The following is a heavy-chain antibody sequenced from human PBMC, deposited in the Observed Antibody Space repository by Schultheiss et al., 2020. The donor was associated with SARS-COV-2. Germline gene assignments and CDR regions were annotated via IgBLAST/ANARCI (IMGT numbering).Heavy chain of an antibody. CDR1: GFTFSSYS. J-gene: IGHJ4*02. D-gene: IGHD3-9*01. V-gene: IGHV3-21*04. Sequence: GGSLRLSCAASGFTFSSYSMNWVRQAPGKGLEWVSAISGSGGSTFNADSVKGRFTISRDNAKNSLYLQMNSLRAEDTAVYYCARDHVGYYKGTLDYWGQGTLVTVSS. CDR2: ISGSGGST. CDR3: ARDHVGYYKGTLDY.